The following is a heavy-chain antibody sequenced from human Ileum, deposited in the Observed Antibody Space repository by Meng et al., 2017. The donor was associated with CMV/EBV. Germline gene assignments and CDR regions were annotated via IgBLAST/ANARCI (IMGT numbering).Heavy chain of an antibody. Sequence: QWRLKVPGPGWVKPSRTLSLTCSVTGWSINSFYWGRVRQPAGKGLDWIGRIYSSGINNYNPSLKIRVTVSVDTSKNQFSLKVNSVTAADTAVYYCARLQAWDWFDPWGQGTLVTVSS. CDR1: GWSINSFY. D-gene: IGHD4-11*01. CDR3: ARLQAWDWFDP. CDR2: IYSSGIN. J-gene: IGHJ5*02. V-gene: IGHV4-4*07.